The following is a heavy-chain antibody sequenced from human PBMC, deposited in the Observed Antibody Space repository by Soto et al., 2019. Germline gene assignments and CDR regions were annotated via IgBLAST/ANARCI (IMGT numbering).Heavy chain of an antibody. CDR3: ARDHGHGEPGDGGFDY. D-gene: IGHD7-27*01. V-gene: IGHV4-31*03. J-gene: IGHJ4*02. Sequence: QVQLQESGPGLVKPSQTLSLTCTVSGGSISSGGYYWSWIRQHPGKGLEWIGYIYDSGSTYYNPSLKSRVTISVDTSKNQFSRKLSSVTAADTAVYYCARDHGHGEPGDGGFDYWGQGTLVTVSS. CDR1: GGSISSGGYY. CDR2: IYDSGST.